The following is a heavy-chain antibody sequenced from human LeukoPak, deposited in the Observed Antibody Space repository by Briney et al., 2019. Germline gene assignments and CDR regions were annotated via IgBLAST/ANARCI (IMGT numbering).Heavy chain of an antibody. D-gene: IGHD6-13*01. V-gene: IGHV1-18*01. CDR3: ARGWAAAGLYYYMDV. Sequence: ASVKVSCKASGYTFTSYGISWVRQAPGQGLEWMGWISAYDGNTNYAQKLQGRVTMTTDTSTSTAYMELSSLRSEDTAVYYCARGWAAAGLYYYMDVWGKGTTVTVSS. CDR2: ISAYDGNT. CDR1: GYTFTSYG. J-gene: IGHJ6*03.